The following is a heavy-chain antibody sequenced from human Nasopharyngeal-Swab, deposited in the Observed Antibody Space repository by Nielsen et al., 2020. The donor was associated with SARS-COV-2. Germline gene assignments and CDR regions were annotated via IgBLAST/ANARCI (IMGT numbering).Heavy chain of an antibody. D-gene: IGHD3-3*01. Sequence: ASVKVSCKASGYTFTSYYTNWVRQATGQGLEWMGWMNPNSGNTGYAQKFQGRVTMTRNTSISTAYMELSSLRSEDTAVYYCARTFYDFWSGYRYGMDVWGQGTTVTVSS. J-gene: IGHJ6*02. CDR3: ARTFYDFWSGYRYGMDV. CDR1: GYTFTSYY. V-gene: IGHV1-8*01. CDR2: MNPNSGNT.